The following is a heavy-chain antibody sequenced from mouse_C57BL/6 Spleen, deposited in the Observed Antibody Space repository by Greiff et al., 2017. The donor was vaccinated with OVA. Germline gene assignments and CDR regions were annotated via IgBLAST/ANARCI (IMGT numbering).Heavy chain of an antibody. CDR3: ARHRELGRVLYY. CDR1: GFTFSSYG. CDR2: ISSGGSYT. V-gene: IGHV5-6*02. J-gene: IGHJ2*01. Sequence: DVKLVESGGDLVKPGGSLKLSCAASGFTFSSYGMSWVRQTPDKRLEWVATISSGGSYTYYPDSVKGRFPISRDNAKNTLYLQMSSLKSEDTAMYYCARHRELGRVLYYWGQGTTLTVSS. D-gene: IGHD4-1*01.